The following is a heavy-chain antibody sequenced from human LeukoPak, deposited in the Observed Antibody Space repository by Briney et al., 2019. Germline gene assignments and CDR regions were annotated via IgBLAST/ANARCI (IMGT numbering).Heavy chain of an antibody. Sequence: GGSLRLSCEASGFTFTSYWMSWVRQAPGKGPEWVAHIKENGNEQYYADSVKGRFTISRDNVKQSLGLQMNSLRAEDTAVYYCARVDYYDSSGYYLPDYWGQGTLVTVSS. CDR2: IKENGNEQ. CDR1: GFTFTSYW. J-gene: IGHJ4*02. D-gene: IGHD3-22*01. CDR3: ARVDYYDSSGYYLPDY. V-gene: IGHV3-7*01.